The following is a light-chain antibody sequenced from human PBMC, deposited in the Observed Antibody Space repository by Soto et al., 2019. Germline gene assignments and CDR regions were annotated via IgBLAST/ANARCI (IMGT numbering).Light chain of an antibody. CDR2: DAS. J-gene: IGKJ2*01. CDR1: QSISSW. CDR3: QQSNSYST. Sequence: DIQMTQSPSTLSASVGDRVTITCRASQSISSWLAWYQQKPGKAPKLLIYDASSLESGVPSRFGGSGYRTEFTLTISSLQPDDFETYFCQQSNSYSTFGQGTKVEIK. V-gene: IGKV1-5*01.